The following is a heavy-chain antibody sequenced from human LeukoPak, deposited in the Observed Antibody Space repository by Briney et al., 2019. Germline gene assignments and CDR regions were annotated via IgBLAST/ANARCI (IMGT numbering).Heavy chain of an antibody. CDR2: ASGSGETT. CDR1: GFTFSNHG. Sequence: PGGSLRLSCAASGFTFSNHGMNWVRQAPGRGLEWVSGASGSGETTYYVDSVKGRFTISRDNSKNALFLQMSGLTVEDTAVYYCAKDTYFYGSATYSSDFWGPGTLVTVSS. D-gene: IGHD3-10*01. J-gene: IGHJ4*01. V-gene: IGHV3-23*01. CDR3: AKDTYFYGSATYSSDF.